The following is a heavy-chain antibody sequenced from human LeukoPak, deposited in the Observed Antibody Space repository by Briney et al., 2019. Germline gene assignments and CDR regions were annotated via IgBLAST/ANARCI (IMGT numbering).Heavy chain of an antibody. CDR2: INGRSFSI. D-gene: IGHD6-19*01. CDR1: GFTFSAYS. J-gene: IGHJ4*02. V-gene: IGHV3-21*01. CDR3: ARDKRGIAVAYDY. Sequence: GRCLRLSCATSGFTFSAYSMHWVRHAPAKGLEWGANINGRSFSIHYAHSIKARFTIPRDNTKKSLYLEMNSLRAEDTAVYYCARDKRGIAVAYDYWGQETLVTVSS.